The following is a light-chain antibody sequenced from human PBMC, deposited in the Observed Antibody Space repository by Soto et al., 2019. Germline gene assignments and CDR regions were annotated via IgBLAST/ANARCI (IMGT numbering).Light chain of an antibody. CDR1: SSSIGSNA. CDR2: YDD. Sequence: QSVLTQPPSVSGAPRQSGSVSCSGMSSSIGSNAVNWYQQFPGKAPKLLIYYDDLLASGVSARFSGSKSGTSASLAISGLQSEDEADYYCAAWDDSTKSHVFGTGTKVTVL. J-gene: IGLJ1*01. V-gene: IGLV1-36*01. CDR3: AAWDDSTKSHV.